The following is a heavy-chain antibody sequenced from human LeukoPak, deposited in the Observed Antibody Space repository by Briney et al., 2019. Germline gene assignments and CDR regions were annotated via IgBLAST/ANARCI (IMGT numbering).Heavy chain of an antibody. CDR1: GFTFSDYS. CDR3: TIPRSGRDY. D-gene: IGHD3-10*01. V-gene: IGHV3-21*06. CDR2: INNSSSYI. Sequence: PGGSPRLSCAGSGFTFSDYSMNWVRQTPGKRLEWVSSINNSSSYIYYADSVKGRFTTSRDNAKNSLYLQMNSLGVEDTAVYYCTIPRSGRDYWGQGTLVTVSS. J-gene: IGHJ4*02.